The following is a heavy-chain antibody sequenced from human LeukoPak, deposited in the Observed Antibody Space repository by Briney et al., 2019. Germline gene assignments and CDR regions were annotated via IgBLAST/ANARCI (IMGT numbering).Heavy chain of an antibody. J-gene: IGHJ4*02. CDR2: ISWNSGSI. Sequence: GPSLRLSCAASAFTLDDYAMRSVRHAPGKGLGWVSGISWNSGSIGYADSVKGRFTISRDNAKNSLYLQMNSLRAEDTALYYCAKGSSSIAAPTDYWGQGTLVTVSS. CDR1: AFTLDDYA. V-gene: IGHV3-9*01. D-gene: IGHD6-6*01. CDR3: AKGSSSIAAPTDY.